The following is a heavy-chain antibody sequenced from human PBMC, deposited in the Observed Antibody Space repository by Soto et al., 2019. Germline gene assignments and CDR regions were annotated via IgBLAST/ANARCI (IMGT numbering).Heavy chain of an antibody. Sequence: SGTLSLTCAFYGLSFSCYYWNWIRPPPGKGLEWIGEINHRGSTNYNPSLKSRVTISVDTSKNQFSLKLSSVTAADTAVYYCARGRLSGSYYYYYGMDVWGQGTTVTVSS. D-gene: IGHD1-26*01. CDR2: INHRGST. CDR1: GLSFSCYY. CDR3: ARGRLSGSYYYYYGMDV. V-gene: IGHV4-34*01. J-gene: IGHJ6*02.